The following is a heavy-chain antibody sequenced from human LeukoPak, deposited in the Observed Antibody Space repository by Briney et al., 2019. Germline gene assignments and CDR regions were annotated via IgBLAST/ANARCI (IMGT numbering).Heavy chain of an antibody. V-gene: IGHV3-30-3*01. Sequence: GGSLRLSCAASGFTFSSYSMYWVRQAPGKGLEWVACISNDGSNEYYADSGKGRFTISRDNSDNTLFLQMNSLRGEDTAVYYCARDLGGGGYYNRPLDHWGQGTLVTVSS. D-gene: IGHD4-17*01. CDR2: ISNDGSNE. J-gene: IGHJ4*02. CDR1: GFTFSSYS. CDR3: ARDLGGGGYYNRPLDH.